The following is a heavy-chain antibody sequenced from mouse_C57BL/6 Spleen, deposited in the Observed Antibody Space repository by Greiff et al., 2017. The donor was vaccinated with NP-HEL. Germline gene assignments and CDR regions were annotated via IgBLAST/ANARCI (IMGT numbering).Heavy chain of an antibody. CDR2: IHPSDSDT. Sequence: QVQLQQPGAELVKPGASVKVSCKASGYTFTSYWMHWVKQRPGQGLEWIGRIHPSDSDTNYNQKFKGKATLTVDKSSSTAYMQLSSLTSEDSAVYYCAIRCLVTTVVGYYAMDYWGQGTSVTVSS. CDR3: AIRCLVTTVVGYYAMDY. V-gene: IGHV1-74*01. D-gene: IGHD1-1*01. J-gene: IGHJ4*01. CDR1: GYTFTSYW.